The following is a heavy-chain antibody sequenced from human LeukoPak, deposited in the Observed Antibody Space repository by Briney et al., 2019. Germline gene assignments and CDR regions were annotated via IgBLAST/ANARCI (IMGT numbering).Heavy chain of an antibody. J-gene: IGHJ4*02. CDR1: GGSISSYY. V-gene: IGHV4-39*01. CDR3: ARQVRRYYDSSGYPQPAD. Sequence: SETLSLTCTVSGGSISSYYWSWIRQPPGKGLEWIGSIYYSGSTYYNPSLKSRVAISVDTSKNQFSLKLSSVTAADTAVYYCARQVRRYYDSSGYPQPADWGQGTLVTVSS. D-gene: IGHD3-22*01. CDR2: IYYSGST.